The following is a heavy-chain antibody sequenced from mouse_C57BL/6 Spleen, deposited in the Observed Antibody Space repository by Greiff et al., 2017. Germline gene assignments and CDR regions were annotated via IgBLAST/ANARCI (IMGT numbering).Heavy chain of an antibody. CDR3: ARHEGYYDYVFAY. D-gene: IGHD2-4*01. V-gene: IGHV1-52*01. J-gene: IGHJ3*01. CDR2: IDPSDSET. CDR1: GYTFTSYW. Sequence: QVQLQQPGAELVRPGSSVKLSCKASGYTFTSYWMHWVKQRPIQGLEWIGNIDPSDSETHYNQKFKDKATLTVDKSSSTAYMQLSSLTSEDSAVYYCARHEGYYDYVFAYWGQGTLVTVSA.